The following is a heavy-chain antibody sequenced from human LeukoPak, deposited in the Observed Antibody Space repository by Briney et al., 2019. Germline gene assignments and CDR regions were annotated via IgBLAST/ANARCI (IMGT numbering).Heavy chain of an antibody. D-gene: IGHD3-3*01. CDR1: GFTYNNYE. J-gene: IGHJ4*02. CDR2: ISGSGTTI. CDR3: ARGTLPFTVFGVLI. V-gene: IGHV3-48*03. Sequence: PGGSLRLSCAVSGFTYNNYEINWVRQAPGKGLEWISYISGSGTTIHYADSVKGRFTVSRDNAKNSLYLQMNNLRAEDTAVYYCARGTLPFTVFGVLIGGQGTLVTVSS.